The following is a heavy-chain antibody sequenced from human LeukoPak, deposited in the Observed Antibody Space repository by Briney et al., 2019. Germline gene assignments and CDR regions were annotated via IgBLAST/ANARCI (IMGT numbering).Heavy chain of an antibody. CDR2: INPNSGGT. V-gene: IGHV1-2*02. J-gene: IGHJ5*02. CDR1: GYTFTGYY. CDR3: ARGKQQLPPNWFDP. Sequence: ASVKVSCKASGYTFTGYYMHWVRQAPGQGLEWMGWINPNSGGTNYAQKFQGRVTTTRDTSISTAYMELSRLRSDDTAVYYCARGKQQLPPNWFDPWGQGTLVTVSS. D-gene: IGHD6-13*01.